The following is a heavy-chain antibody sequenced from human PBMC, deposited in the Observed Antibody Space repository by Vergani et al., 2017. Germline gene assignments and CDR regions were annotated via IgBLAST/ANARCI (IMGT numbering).Heavy chain of an antibody. CDR3: ARETWGAIFGVAAINWFDP. D-gene: IGHD3-3*01. CDR2: IYTSGST. Sequence: QVQLQESGPGLVKPSQTLSLTCTVSGGSISSGSYYWSWIRQPAGKGLEWIGRIYTSGSTNYNPSLKSRVTISVDTSKNQISLKLSSVTAADTAVYYCARETWGAIFGVAAINWFDPWGQGILVTVSS. V-gene: IGHV4-61*02. CDR1: GGSISSGSYY. J-gene: IGHJ5*02.